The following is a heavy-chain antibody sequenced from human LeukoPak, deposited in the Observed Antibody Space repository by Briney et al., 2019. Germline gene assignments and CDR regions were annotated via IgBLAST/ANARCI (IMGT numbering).Heavy chain of an antibody. CDR2: VSSSSTTI. V-gene: IGHV3-48*01. CDR3: AKDRYYYDSSPFDY. J-gene: IGHJ4*02. Sequence: PGGSLRLSCAASGFTFSIYSMNWVRQAPGKGLEWVSYVSSSSTTIYYADSVKGRFTISRDNSKNTLYLQMNSLRAEDTAVYYCAKDRYYYDSSPFDYWGQGILVTVSS. CDR1: GFTFSIYS. D-gene: IGHD3-22*01.